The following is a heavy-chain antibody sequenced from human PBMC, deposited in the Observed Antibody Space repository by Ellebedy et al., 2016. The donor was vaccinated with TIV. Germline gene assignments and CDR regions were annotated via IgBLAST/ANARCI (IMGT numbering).Heavy chain of an antibody. J-gene: IGHJ6*02. CDR2: IIPIFGTA. CDR3: ARRITIFGVADYYYYGMDV. CDR1: GGTFSSYA. Sequence: SVKVSXXASGGTFSSYAISWVRQAPGQGLEWMGGIIPIFGTANYAQKFQGRVTITADKSTSTAYMELSSLRSEDTAVYYCARRITIFGVADYYYYGMDVWGRGTTVTVSS. V-gene: IGHV1-69*06. D-gene: IGHD3-3*01.